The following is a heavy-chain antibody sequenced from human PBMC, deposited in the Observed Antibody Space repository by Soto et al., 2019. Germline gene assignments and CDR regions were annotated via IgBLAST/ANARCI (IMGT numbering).Heavy chain of an antibody. D-gene: IGHD2-15*01. CDR2: MNPNSGNT. V-gene: IGHV1-8*01. Sequence: GASVKVSCKASGYTFTSYDINWVRQATGQGLEWMGWMNPNSGNTGYAQKFQGRVTMTRNTSISTAYMELSSLRSEDTAVYYCAIENLYCSGGSCYSSDAFDIWGQGTMVTVSS. CDR1: GYTFTSYD. CDR3: AIENLYCSGGSCYSSDAFDI. J-gene: IGHJ3*02.